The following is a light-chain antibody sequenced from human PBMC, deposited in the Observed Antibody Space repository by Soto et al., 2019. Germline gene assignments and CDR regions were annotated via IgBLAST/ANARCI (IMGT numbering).Light chain of an antibody. J-gene: IGLJ1*01. CDR2: EVN. Sequence: QSALTQPPSASGSPGQSVTISCTGTSSDVGGYNYVSWYQQHPGKAPKLVIFEVNKRPSGVPDRFSSSKSGNTASLTVSGLQTEDEADYYCNSYAGSNSFVFGTGTKLTVL. CDR3: NSYAGSNSFV. V-gene: IGLV2-8*01. CDR1: SSDVGGYNY.